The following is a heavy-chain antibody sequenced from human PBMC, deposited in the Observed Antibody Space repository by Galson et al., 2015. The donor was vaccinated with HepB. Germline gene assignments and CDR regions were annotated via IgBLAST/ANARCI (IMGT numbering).Heavy chain of an antibody. CDR3: AKPCGGECKNAFDI. CDR2: ISYDGTNN. Sequence: SLRLSCAASGFIFSSYGMHWVRQAPGKGLEWVAVISYDGTNNYYADSVKGRFTISRDNSENTLYLQMNSLRAEDTAVYYCAKPCGGECKNAFDIWGQGTMVTVSS. V-gene: IGHV3-30*18. J-gene: IGHJ3*02. CDR1: GFIFSSYG. D-gene: IGHD2-21*01.